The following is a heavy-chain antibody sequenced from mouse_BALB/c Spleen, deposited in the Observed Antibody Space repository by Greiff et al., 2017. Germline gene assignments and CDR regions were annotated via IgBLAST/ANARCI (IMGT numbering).Heavy chain of an antibody. D-gene: IGHD1-1*01. V-gene: IGHV1-18*01. CDR1: GYTFTDYN. CDR3: ARGDGSSFFDY. J-gene: IGHJ2*01. CDR2: INPNNGGT. Sequence: VQLQQSGPGLVKPGPSVKIPCKASGYTFTDYNIDWVKQSHGRSLEWIGGINPNNGGTIYNQKFKGKATLTVDKSSSTAYVELRSLTSEDTAIYYCARGDGSSFFDYGGQGTTLTVSS.